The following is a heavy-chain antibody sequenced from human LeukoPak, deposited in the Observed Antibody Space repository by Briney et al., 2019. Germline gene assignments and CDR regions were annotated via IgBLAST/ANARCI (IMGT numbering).Heavy chain of an antibody. CDR1: GFTFSNYE. CDR2: ITGSGDSI. Sequence: GGSLRLSCAASGFTFSNYEMNWVRQAPGKGLEWVSYITGSGDSIYYADSVKGRFTISRDNAKNSLYLQMNSLRAEDTAVYYCAKDRGVWAFDIWGQGTMVTVSS. D-gene: IGHD3-10*01. V-gene: IGHV3-48*03. J-gene: IGHJ3*02. CDR3: AKDRGVWAFDI.